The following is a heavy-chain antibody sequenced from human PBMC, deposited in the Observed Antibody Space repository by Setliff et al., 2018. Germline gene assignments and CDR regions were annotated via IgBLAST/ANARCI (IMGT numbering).Heavy chain of an antibody. V-gene: IGHV3-72*01. CDR3: TRDFWPESSGFAFGQ. J-gene: IGHJ4*02. D-gene: IGHD3-22*01. Sequence: GSLRLSCAASGFTFSAHYMDWLRQAPGKGLEWVGRIRNKDNSYTTEYAASVKGRFTISRDDSKSIAYLRMNSLKIEDTAVCYCTRDFWPESSGFAFGQWGQGTLVTVSS. CDR2: IRNKDNSYTT. CDR1: GFTFSAHY.